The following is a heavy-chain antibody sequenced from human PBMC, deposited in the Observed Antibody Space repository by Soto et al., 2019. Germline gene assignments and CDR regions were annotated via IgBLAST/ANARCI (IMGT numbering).Heavy chain of an antibody. D-gene: IGHD2-8*01. CDR2: ISVKNGNT. V-gene: IGHV1-18*01. CDR1: GYFFTTYG. CDR3: ARDLATFGPGPNEF. Sequence: ASVKVSCKASGYFFTTYGISWVRQAPGQGLEWMGYISVKNGNTNYAQKFQGRVTLTTDTSTTTAYMELRSLTSDDTAMYYCARDLATFGPGPNEFWGQGTLVTVSS. J-gene: IGHJ4*02.